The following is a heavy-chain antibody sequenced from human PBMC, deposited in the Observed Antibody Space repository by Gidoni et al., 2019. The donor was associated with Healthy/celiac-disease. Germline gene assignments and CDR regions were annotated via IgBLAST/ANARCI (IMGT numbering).Heavy chain of an antibody. V-gene: IGHV3-23*01. D-gene: IGHD3-22*01. CDR3: AKDQDSSGYYYGGDY. J-gene: IGHJ4*02. CDR1: GFTFSRYA. CDR2: ISGSGGST. Sequence: EVQLLESGGGLVQPGGSLRLSCAASGFTFSRYAMSWVRQAPGKGLEWVSAISGSGGSTYYADSVKGRFTISRDNSKNTLYLQMNSLRAEDTAVYYCAKDQDSSGYYYGGDYWGQGTLVTVSS.